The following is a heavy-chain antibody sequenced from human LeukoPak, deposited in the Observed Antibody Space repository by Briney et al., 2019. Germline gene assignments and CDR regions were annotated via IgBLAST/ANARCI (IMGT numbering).Heavy chain of an antibody. CDR1: GFTFSSYA. Sequence: PGGSLRLSCAASGFTFSSYAMSWVRQAPGKGLEWVSAISGSGGSTYYADSVKGRFTISRDNSKNTLYLQMNSLRAEDTAVYYCAKKGIDREYYDFWSGYYIDYWGQGTLVTVSS. CDR2: ISGSGGST. CDR3: AKKGIDREYYDFWSGYYIDY. J-gene: IGHJ4*02. D-gene: IGHD3-3*01. V-gene: IGHV3-23*01.